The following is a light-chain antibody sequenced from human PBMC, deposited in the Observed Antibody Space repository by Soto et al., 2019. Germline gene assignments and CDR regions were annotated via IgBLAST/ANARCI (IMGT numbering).Light chain of an antibody. J-gene: IGKJ1*01. CDR3: QQYNSYWT. CDR1: QGIDTS. V-gene: IGKV1-5*01. CDR2: DAS. Sequence: DIQMTQSPSTLSASVGDRVTITCRASQGIDTSLAWYQQKPGKAPKLLIYDASSLESGVPSRFSGSGSGTEFTLTISSLQPDDFATYYCQQYNSYWTFGQGTKVDIK.